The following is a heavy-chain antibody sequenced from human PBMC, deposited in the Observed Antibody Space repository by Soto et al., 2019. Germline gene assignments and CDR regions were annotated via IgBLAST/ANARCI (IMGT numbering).Heavy chain of an antibody. J-gene: IGHJ6*02. V-gene: IGHV4-4*02. Sequence: SETLSLTCAVSGGSISSSNWWSWVRQPPGKGLEWIGEIYHSGSTNYNPSLKSRVTISVDKSKNQFSLKLSSVTAADTAVYYCARDQGGYYYGMDVWGQGTTVTVSS. CDR3: ARDQGGYYYGMDV. CDR1: GGSISSSNW. CDR2: IYHSGST.